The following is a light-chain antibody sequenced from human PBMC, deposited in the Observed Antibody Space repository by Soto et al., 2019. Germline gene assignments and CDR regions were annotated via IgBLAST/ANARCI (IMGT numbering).Light chain of an antibody. CDR3: QQYNDLST. CDR1: QSVSSN. Sequence: EIPMTQSPATLSVSPGERATLSCRASQSVSSNLAWYQQRPGQAPRLLIYGASTRATGIPARFSGSGSGTEFTLTINSLQSEDFAVYFCQQYNDLSTFGQGTKLEIK. CDR2: GAS. V-gene: IGKV3-15*01. J-gene: IGKJ2*01.